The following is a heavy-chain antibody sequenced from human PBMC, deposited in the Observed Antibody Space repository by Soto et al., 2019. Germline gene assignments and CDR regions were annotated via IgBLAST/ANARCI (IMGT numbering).Heavy chain of an antibody. D-gene: IGHD3-3*01. CDR2: TYYRSKWYN. CDR1: GDSVSSNSAA. Sequence: SQTLSLTCAISGDSVSSNSAAWNWIRQSPSRGLEWLGRTYYRSKWYNDYAVSVKSRITINPDTSKNQFSLQLNSVTPEDTAVYYCAREHSHDFWSGYYFDYWGQGTLVTVAS. CDR3: AREHSHDFWSGYYFDY. J-gene: IGHJ4*02. V-gene: IGHV6-1*01.